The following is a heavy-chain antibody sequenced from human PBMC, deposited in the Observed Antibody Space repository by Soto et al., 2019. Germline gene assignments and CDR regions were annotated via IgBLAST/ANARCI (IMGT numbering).Heavy chain of an antibody. CDR1: GFTFSSYD. CDR3: ARGSPELLKAFDI. V-gene: IGHV3-13*01. D-gene: IGHD1-26*01. CDR2: ICTAGDT. Sequence: EVQLVESGGGLVQPGGSLRLSCAASGFTFSSYDMHWVRQATGKGLEWVSAICTAGDTYYPGSVKGRFTISRENAKNSLYIQMNSLRAGDTAVYYCARGSPELLKAFDIWGQGTMVTVSS. J-gene: IGHJ3*02.